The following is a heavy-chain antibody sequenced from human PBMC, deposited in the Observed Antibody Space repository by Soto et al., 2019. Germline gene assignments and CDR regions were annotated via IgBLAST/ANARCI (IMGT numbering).Heavy chain of an antibody. J-gene: IGHJ4*02. V-gene: IGHV2-70*04. D-gene: IGHD3-22*01. CDR2: IDWDDDK. CDR1: GFSLSTSGMR. CDR3: ARIAYYDSSGSYYFDY. Sequence: SGPTLVNPTQTLTLTCTFSGFSLSTSGMRVSWIRQPPGKALEWLARIDWDDDKFYSTSLKTRLTISKDTSKNQAVLTMTNMDPVDTATYYCARIAYYDSSGSYYFDYWGQGTLVTVSS.